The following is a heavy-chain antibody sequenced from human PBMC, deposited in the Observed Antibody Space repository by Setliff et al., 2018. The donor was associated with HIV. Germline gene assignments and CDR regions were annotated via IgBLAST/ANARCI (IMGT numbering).Heavy chain of an antibody. J-gene: IGHJ4*02. D-gene: IGHD2-21*02. V-gene: IGHV5-51*01. Sequence: GESLKTSCKGSGYSFTNYWIGWVRQMPGKGLEWMGIIYPGDSDTRYSPSFQGQVTIPADKSNTTAYLQWSSLKASDTAMYYCARLSVVTATRIYYFDYWGQGTLVTVSS. CDR1: GYSFTNYW. CDR2: IYPGDSDT. CDR3: ARLSVVTATRIYYFDY.